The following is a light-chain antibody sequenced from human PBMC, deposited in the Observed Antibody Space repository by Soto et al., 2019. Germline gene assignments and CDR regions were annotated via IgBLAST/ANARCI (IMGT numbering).Light chain of an antibody. V-gene: IGLV1-40*01. Sequence: QSALTQPPSVSGAPVRRRTISCTGSSSNIGAGYDVHWYQQLPGTAPKLLIYGNSNRPSGVPDRFSGSKSGTSASLAITGLQAEDEADYYCQSYDGSLSGVFGTGTKVTVL. CDR2: GNS. CDR3: QSYDGSLSGV. CDR1: SSNIGAGYD. J-gene: IGLJ1*01.